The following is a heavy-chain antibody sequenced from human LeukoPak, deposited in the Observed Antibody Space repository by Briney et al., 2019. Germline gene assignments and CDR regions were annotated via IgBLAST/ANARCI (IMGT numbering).Heavy chain of an antibody. V-gene: IGHV3-21*01. J-gene: IGHJ4*02. CDR1: GFTFSSYS. D-gene: IGHD1-26*01. Sequence: GGSLRLSCAASGFTFSSYSMNWVRQAPGKGLEWVSSISSSSSYIYYADSVKGRFTISRDNARNSLYLQMNSLRAEDTAVYYCARGGVGVTLISWSDYWGQGTLVTVSS. CDR3: ARGGVGVTLISWSDY. CDR2: ISSSSSYI.